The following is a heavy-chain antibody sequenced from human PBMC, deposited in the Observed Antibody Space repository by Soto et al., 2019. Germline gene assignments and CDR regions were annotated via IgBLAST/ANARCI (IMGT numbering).Heavy chain of an antibody. J-gene: IGHJ4*02. CDR2: IYYSGST. D-gene: IGHD2-21*02. V-gene: IGHV4-59*01. Sequence: PSETLSLTCTVSGGSISSYYWSWIRQPPGKGLEWIGYIYYSGSTNYNPSLKSRVTISVDTSKNQFSLKLSSVTAADTAVYYCARVKYCGGDCYPLAGLDYWGQGTLVTVS. CDR1: GGSISSYY. CDR3: ARVKYCGGDCYPLAGLDY.